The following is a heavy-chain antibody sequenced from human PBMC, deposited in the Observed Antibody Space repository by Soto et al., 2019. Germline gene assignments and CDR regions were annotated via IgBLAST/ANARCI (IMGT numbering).Heavy chain of an antibody. CDR1: GYTFTSYV. CDR3: ARDLYGSGSYKYYFDY. J-gene: IGHJ4*02. CDR2: INPCSGNT. D-gene: IGHD3-10*01. V-gene: IGHV1-18*01. Sequence: ASVKVSCKASGYTFTSYVISWVRQAPGQGLEWMGWINPCSGNTNYAQKFQGRVTMTRDTSTSTVYMELSSLRSEDTAVYYCARDLYGSGSYKYYFDYWGQGTLVTVSS.